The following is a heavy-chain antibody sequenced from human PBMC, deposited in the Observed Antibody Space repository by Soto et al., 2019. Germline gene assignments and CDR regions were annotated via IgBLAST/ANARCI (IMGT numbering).Heavy chain of an antibody. CDR3: ARVYEGVGATYYSGMDV. Sequence: EVQLVESGGGLVQPGGSLRLSCAASGFTFSSYSMNWVRQAPGKGLEWVSYISSSSSTIYYADSVKGRFTISRDNAKNSLYLQMNSLRAADTAVYDCARVYEGVGATYYSGMDVWGQGATGTVSS. D-gene: IGHD1-26*01. V-gene: IGHV3-48*01. CDR1: GFTFSSYS. J-gene: IGHJ6*02. CDR2: ISSSSSTI.